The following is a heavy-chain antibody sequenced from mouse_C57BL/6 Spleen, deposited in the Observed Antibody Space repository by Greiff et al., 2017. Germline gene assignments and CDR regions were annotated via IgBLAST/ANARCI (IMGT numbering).Heavy chain of an antibody. CDR2: ISSGGDYI. D-gene: IGHD1-1*01. CDR1: GFTFSSYA. CDR3: TRDRSTVVAPYAMDY. Sequence: EVKVEESGEGLVKPGGSLKLSCAASGFTFSSYAMSWVRQTPEKRLEWVAYISSGGDYIYYADTVKGRFTISRDNARNTLYLQMSSLKSEDTAMYYCTRDRSTVVAPYAMDYWGQGTSVTVSS. V-gene: IGHV5-9-1*02. J-gene: IGHJ4*01.